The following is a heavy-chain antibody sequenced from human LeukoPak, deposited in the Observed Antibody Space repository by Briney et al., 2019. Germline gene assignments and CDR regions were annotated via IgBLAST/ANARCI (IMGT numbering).Heavy chain of an antibody. CDR2: IAPDGSRT. V-gene: IGHV3-74*01. J-gene: IGHJ4*02. CDR1: GFTLSAYW. CDR3: AREGRVSGYDFDC. D-gene: IGHD5-12*01. Sequence: PGGSLRLSCAASGFTLSAYWMHWVRQAPGRGLVWVSRIAPDGSRTDYADSVKGRFTISSDNAKNTLYLQMNSLRVEDTAVYYCAREGRVSGYDFDCWGQGTLVTVSS.